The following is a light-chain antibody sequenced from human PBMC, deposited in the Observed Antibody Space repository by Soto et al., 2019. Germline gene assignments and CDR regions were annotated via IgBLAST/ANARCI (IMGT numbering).Light chain of an antibody. J-gene: IGKJ5*01. CDR2: TAS. Sequence: EIVLPQSPGTLSLSPGERATLSCSASQSVGSSYFAWYQQKSGQAPRLLIYTASSRATGIPDRFSGSGSGTDFTLTIIRLEPEDFAVYYGQQYGSSPLTVGQGTRLDI. V-gene: IGKV3-20*01. CDR3: QQYGSSPLT. CDR1: QSVGSSY.